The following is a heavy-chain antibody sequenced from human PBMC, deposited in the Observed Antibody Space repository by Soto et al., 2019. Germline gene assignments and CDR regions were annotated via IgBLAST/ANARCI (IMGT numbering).Heavy chain of an antibody. V-gene: IGHV3-33*01. CDR3: ARRFSSGRYADY. D-gene: IGHD6-19*01. CDR2: IWYNGCNE. J-gene: IGHJ4*02. Sequence: QVQLVESGGGVVQPGRSLRLSCAASGFTFSGYGMHWVRQAPGKGLEWVAVIWYNGCNENYADTVKGRFTISRDNSKNTLYLQMNSLRDEDTAVYYCARRFSSGRYADYWGQGTLVTVSS. CDR1: GFTFSGYG.